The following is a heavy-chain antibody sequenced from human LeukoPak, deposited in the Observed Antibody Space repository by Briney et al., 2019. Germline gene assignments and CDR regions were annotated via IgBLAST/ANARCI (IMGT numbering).Heavy chain of an antibody. V-gene: IGHV1-46*01. Sequence: ASVKVSCKASGYTFTSSYIHWVRQAPGQGLEWMGIINPSGGTTIYAQQSQGRVAMIRDKSTSTVYMELSSLRSEDTAGYSCARQRGGQYEDAFDIWGQGTVVTVSS. CDR3: ARQRGGQYEDAFDI. CDR1: GYTFTSSY. D-gene: IGHD2-8*01. J-gene: IGHJ3*02. CDR2: INPSGGTT.